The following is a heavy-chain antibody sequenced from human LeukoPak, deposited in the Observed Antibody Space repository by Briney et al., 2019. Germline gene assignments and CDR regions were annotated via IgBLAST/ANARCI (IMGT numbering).Heavy chain of an antibody. J-gene: IGHJ4*02. CDR1: GFTFSSFK. Sequence: PGGSLRLSCAASGFTFSSFKMTWVRQAPGEGLEWVASISPSSTYIYYGDSLKGRVTVSRDNAKSLLFLHMSSLRPDDTAVYYCARDFTGGEYFDSWGQGALVSVSS. CDR2: ISPSSTYI. V-gene: IGHV3-21*06. D-gene: IGHD3-16*01. CDR3: ARDFTGGEYFDS.